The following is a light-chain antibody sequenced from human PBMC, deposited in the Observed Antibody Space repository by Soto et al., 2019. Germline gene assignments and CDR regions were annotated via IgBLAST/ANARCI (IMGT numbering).Light chain of an antibody. Sequence: QSALTQPASVSGSPGQSITISCTGTSSDVGANIFVSWHQQHPGKAPKLMIYAVSSRPSGVPDRFSGSRSGTSASLAITGLQAEDEADYYCQSYDSSLGGRVFGGGTKLTVL. V-gene: IGLV2-14*01. J-gene: IGLJ3*02. CDR2: AVS. CDR1: SSDVGANIF. CDR3: QSYDSSLGGRV.